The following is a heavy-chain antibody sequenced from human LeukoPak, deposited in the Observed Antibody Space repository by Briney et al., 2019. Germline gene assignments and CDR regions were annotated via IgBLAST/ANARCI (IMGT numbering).Heavy chain of an antibody. J-gene: IGHJ4*02. CDR3: ARGDNYYFDF. Sequence: ASVKVSCKASGYTFTGYYMHWVRQAPGQGLEWMGWISPYNGNTNYAQKLQGRVTMTTDTSTSTAYMELRSLRSDDTAVYYCARGDNYYFDFWGQGTLLTVFS. V-gene: IGHV1-18*04. CDR1: GYTFTGYY. CDR2: ISPYNGNT. D-gene: IGHD5-24*01.